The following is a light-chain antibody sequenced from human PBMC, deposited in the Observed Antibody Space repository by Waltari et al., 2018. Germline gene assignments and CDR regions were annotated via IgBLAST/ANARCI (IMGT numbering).Light chain of an antibody. CDR3: QAWDSSTACYV. Sequence: SYELTQPPSVSVSPGQTASITCSGDKLGDKYACWYQQKPGQSPVLVIYQDSKRPSGSPERVSGSNSGNTATLTISGTQAMDEADYYCQAWDSSTACYVFGTGTKVTVL. J-gene: IGLJ1*01. CDR2: QDS. CDR1: KLGDKY. V-gene: IGLV3-1*01.